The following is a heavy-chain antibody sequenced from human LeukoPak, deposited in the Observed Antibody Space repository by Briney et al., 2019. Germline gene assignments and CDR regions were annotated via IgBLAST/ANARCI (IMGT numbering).Heavy chain of an antibody. Sequence: GGSLRLSCTASGFTFGDYAMSWVRQAPGKGLEWVGFIRSKAYGGTTEYAASVKGRFTIPRDDSKSIAYLQMNSLKTEDTAVYYCTGGSGSYSAMNFDYWGQGTLVTVSS. J-gene: IGHJ4*02. D-gene: IGHD3-10*01. CDR2: IRSKAYGGTT. V-gene: IGHV3-49*04. CDR3: TGGSGSYSAMNFDY. CDR1: GFTFGDYA.